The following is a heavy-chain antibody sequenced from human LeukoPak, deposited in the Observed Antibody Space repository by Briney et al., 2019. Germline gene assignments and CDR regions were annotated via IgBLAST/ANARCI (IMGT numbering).Heavy chain of an antibody. Sequence: GGSLRLSCAASGFTFSSYWMSWVRQAPGKGLEWVVNIKQDGSEKYYVDSVKGRFTISRDNAKNSLYLQMNSLRAEDTAVYYCAREAQLLWFGEPNPYFDYWGQGTLVTVSS. CDR1: GFTFSSYW. J-gene: IGHJ4*02. CDR3: AREAQLLWFGEPNPYFDY. V-gene: IGHV3-7*01. D-gene: IGHD3-10*01. CDR2: IKQDGSEK.